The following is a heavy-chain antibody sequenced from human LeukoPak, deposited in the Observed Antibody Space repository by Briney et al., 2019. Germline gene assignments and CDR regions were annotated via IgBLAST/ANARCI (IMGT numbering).Heavy chain of an antibody. CDR1: GFTFSSYW. CDR2: IKQDGSEK. V-gene: IGHV3-7*01. Sequence: GGSLRLSCAASGFTFSSYWMSWVRQAPGKGLEWVANIKQDGSEKYYVDSVKGRFTISRDNSKDTLYLQMNSLRTEDTAVYYCAREQSSGAWRTSDYWGQGTLVTVSS. D-gene: IGHD4/OR15-4a*01. J-gene: IGHJ4*02. CDR3: AREQSSGAWRTSDY.